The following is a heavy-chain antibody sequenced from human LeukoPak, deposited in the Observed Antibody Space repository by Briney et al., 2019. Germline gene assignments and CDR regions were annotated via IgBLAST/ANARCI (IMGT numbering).Heavy chain of an antibody. CDR1: GFTFSSYP. J-gene: IGHJ4*02. V-gene: IGHV3-30-3*01. D-gene: IGHD2-2*01. Sequence: PGRSLRLSRAASGFTFSSYPMHWVRQAPGKGLEWVAAISYDGSNKYYADSVKGRFTISRDNSNNTLYLQMNSLRAEDTALYYCARAHLGYCTSTRCSSDFDYWGQGTLVTVSS. CDR2: ISYDGSNK. CDR3: ARAHLGYCTSTRCSSDFDY.